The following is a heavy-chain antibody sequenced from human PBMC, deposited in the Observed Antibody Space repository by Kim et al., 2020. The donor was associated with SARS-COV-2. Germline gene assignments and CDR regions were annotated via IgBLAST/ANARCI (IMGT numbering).Heavy chain of an antibody. CDR2: IWYDGTNK. J-gene: IGHJ3*02. V-gene: IGHV3-33*01. CDR1: GFAFSSYG. Sequence: GGSLRLSCAASGFAFSSYGMHWVRQAPGKGLEWMAVIWYDGTNKYYADSVKGRFTISRDNSRNTLYLQMNSLRAEDTAVYYCARVVWCSSTHCCDAFDIWGAGAMVTVSS. CDR3: ARVVWCSSTHCCDAFDI. D-gene: IGHD2-2*01.